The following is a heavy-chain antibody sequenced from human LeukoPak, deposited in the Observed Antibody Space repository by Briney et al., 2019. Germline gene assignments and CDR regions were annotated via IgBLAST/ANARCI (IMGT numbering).Heavy chain of an antibody. D-gene: IGHD3-22*01. J-gene: IGHJ3*02. CDR2: IYYSGST. CDR1: GCSLSSYY. V-gene: IGHV4-59*01. Sequence: SETLSLTCTASGCSLSSYYWSWIRQPPGKGLEWIGYIYYSGSTNYNPPLKSRVTISVDTSKNQFTVKLSSVTAADTAVYYCARGWKRIKSYYYDSSGHPTYAFDIWGQGTMVTVSS. CDR3: ARGWKRIKSYYYDSSGHPTYAFDI.